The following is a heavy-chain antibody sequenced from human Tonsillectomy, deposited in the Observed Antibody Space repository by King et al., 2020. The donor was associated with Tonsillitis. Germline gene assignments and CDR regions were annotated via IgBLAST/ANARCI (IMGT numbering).Heavy chain of an antibody. CDR2: IYSGGSST. CDR1: GFTFSSCA. J-gene: IGHJ4*02. Sequence: VQLVESGGGLVQPGGSLRLSCAASGFTFSSCAMSWVRQAPGKGLEWVSVIYSGGSSTYYADSVKGRFTISRDNSKNTLYLQMNSLRAEDTAVYYCAKDLDSYDILVPLSNWGQGTLVTVSS. CDR3: AKDLDSYDILVPLSN. D-gene: IGHD3-9*01. V-gene: IGHV3-23*03.